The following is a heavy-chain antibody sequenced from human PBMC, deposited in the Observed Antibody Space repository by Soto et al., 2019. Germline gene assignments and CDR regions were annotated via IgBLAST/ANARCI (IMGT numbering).Heavy chain of an antibody. J-gene: IGHJ3*02. CDR2: INPNSGGT. CDR3: ARRGCTTTRCPKTAEAFDI. CDR1: GYTFTDYY. D-gene: IGHD2-2*01. Sequence: QVHLGQSEAEVTKPGASVKVSCTASGYTFTDYYIHWVRQAPGQRLEWMGWINPNSGGTNYAQKFQGWVTLTRDTSISSANMELTRLESDDTAIYYCARRGCTTTRCPKTAEAFDIWGRGTMVTVTS. V-gene: IGHV1-2*04.